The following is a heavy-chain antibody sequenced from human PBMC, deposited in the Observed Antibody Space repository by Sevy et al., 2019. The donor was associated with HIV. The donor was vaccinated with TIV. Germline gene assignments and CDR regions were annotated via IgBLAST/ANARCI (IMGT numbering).Heavy chain of an antibody. V-gene: IGHV3-7*01. D-gene: IGHD3-22*01. Sequence: GGSLRLSCAASGXTFSSYWMSWVRQAPGKGLEWVANIKQDGSEKYYVDSVKGRFTISRDNAKNSLYLQMNSLRDEDTAVYYCARGGDYYDSSGYMXXQXXXQGTLVTVSS. CDR1: GXTFSSYW. J-gene: IGHJ1*01. CDR3: ARGGDYYDSSGYMXXQX. CDR2: IKQDGSEK.